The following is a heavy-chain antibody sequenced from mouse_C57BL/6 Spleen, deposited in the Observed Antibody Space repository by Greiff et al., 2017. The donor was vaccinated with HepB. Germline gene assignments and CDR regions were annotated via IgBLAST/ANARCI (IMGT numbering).Heavy chain of an antibody. D-gene: IGHD2-4*01. CDR1: GYTFTDYY. V-gene: IGHV1-26*01. CDR2: INPNNGGT. J-gene: IGHJ3*01. Sequence: EVQLQQSGPELVKPGASVKISCKASGYTFTDYYMNWVKQSHGKSLEWIGDINPNNGGTSYNQKFKGKATLTVEKSSSTAYMELRSLTSEDSAVYYCASPGDYEYDVFAYWGQGTLVTVSA. CDR3: ASPGDYEYDVFAY.